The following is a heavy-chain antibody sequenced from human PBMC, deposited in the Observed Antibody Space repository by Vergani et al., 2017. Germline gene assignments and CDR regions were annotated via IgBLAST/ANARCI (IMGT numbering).Heavy chain of an antibody. D-gene: IGHD4-17*01. CDR3: ANVKARTVLGYSDY. J-gene: IGHJ4*02. CDR2: ISWNSGSI. V-gene: IGHV3-9*01. CDR1: GFTFDDYA. Sequence: EVQLVESGGGLVQPGRSLRLSCAASGFTFDDYAMHWVRQAPGKGLEGVSGISWNSGSIGYADSVKGRFTISRDNAKNSLYLQMHSLRAEDTALYYCANVKARTVLGYSDYWGQGTLVTVSS.